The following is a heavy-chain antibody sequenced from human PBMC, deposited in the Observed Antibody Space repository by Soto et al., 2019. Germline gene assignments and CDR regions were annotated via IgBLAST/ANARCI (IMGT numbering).Heavy chain of an antibody. CDR3: ASSIAVAGPRFDY. Sequence: GGSLRLSCAASGFTFSSCAMNWVRRAPGKGLEWISYISSTSSTIYYADSVKGRFTISRDNAKTSLYLQMNSLRAEDTAVYYCASSIAVAGPRFDYWGQGTLVTVSS. J-gene: IGHJ4*02. D-gene: IGHD6-19*01. CDR2: ISSTSSTI. V-gene: IGHV3-48*01. CDR1: GFTFSSCA.